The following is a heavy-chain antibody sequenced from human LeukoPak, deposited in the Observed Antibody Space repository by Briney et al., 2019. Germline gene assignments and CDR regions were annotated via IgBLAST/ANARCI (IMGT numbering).Heavy chain of an antibody. CDR1: GFTFSSYS. V-gene: IGHV3-21*04. CDR2: ISSSSSYI. Sequence: GGSLRLSCAASGFTFSSYSMNWVRQAPGKGLEWVSSISSSSSYIYYADSVKGRFTISRDNAKNTLYLQMNSLRAEDTAVYYCATEPTVVIIGGLFDYWGQGTLVTVSS. J-gene: IGHJ4*02. CDR3: ATEPTVVIIGGLFDY. D-gene: IGHD4-23*01.